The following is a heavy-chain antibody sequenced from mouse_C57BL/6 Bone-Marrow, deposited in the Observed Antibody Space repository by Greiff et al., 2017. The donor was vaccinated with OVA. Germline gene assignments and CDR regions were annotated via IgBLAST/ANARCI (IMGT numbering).Heavy chain of an antibody. D-gene: IGHD1-1*01. CDR2: IDPENGDT. CDR3: TTMSTTLVATDWYFDV. Sequence: VQLQQSGAELVRPGASVKLSCTASGFNIKDDYMHWVKQRPEQGLEWIGWIDPENGDTEYASKFQGKATITADTSYNTAYLQLSSPTAEDTAVYYCTTMSTTLVATDWYFDVWGTGTTVTVSS. CDR1: GFNIKDDY. J-gene: IGHJ1*03. V-gene: IGHV14-4*01.